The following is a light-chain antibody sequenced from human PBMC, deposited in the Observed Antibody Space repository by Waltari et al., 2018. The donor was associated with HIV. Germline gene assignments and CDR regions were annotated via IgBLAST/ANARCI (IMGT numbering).Light chain of an antibody. Sequence: QSVLTQPPSVSGAPGQRVTIPCTGSSSTIGAGYVVHRYQQLPGTAPKLLIYGNSNRPSGVPDRFSGSKSGTSASLAITGLLAEDEADYYCQSYDSSLSVWVFGGGTKLTVL. J-gene: IGLJ3*02. CDR2: GNS. V-gene: IGLV1-40*01. CDR1: SSTIGAGYV. CDR3: QSYDSSLSVWV.